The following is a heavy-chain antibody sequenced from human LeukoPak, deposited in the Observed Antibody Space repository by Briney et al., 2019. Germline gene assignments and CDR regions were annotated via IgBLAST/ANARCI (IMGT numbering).Heavy chain of an antibody. CDR1: RGTFISYA. CDR2: IIPIFGTA. CDR3: ARDIRLAHYGPATHDAFDI. V-gene: IGHV1-69*13. D-gene: IGHD4-17*01. J-gene: IGHJ3*02. Sequence: SVKVSCKASRGTFISYAISWVRQAPGQGLEWMEGIIPIFGTANYAQKFQGRVTITADEYTSTAYMELSSLRSEDTAVYYCARDIRLAHYGPATHDAFDIWGQGTMVNVSS.